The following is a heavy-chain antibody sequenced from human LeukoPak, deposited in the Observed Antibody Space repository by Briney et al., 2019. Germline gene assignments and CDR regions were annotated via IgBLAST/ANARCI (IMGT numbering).Heavy chain of an antibody. V-gene: IGHV3-48*01. CDR1: GLTFDDYG. Sequence: PGGSLRVSCAASGLTFDDYGMSWVRQAPGKGLEWVSYISISSSTIYYADSVKGRFTISRDNAKSSLYLQMNSLRAEDTAVYYCARVGPPWITHDSSGYYLDYWGQGTLVTVSS. J-gene: IGHJ4*02. CDR3: ARVGPPWITHDSSGYYLDY. D-gene: IGHD3-22*01. CDR2: ISISSSTI.